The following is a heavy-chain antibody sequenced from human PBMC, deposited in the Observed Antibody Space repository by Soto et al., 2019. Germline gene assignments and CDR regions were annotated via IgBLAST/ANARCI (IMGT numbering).Heavy chain of an antibody. J-gene: IGHJ4*02. D-gene: IGHD3-10*01. CDR2: MNPNSGNT. CDR3: AREITMVRGVYDY. CDR1: GYTFTSYD. V-gene: IGHV1-8*01. Sequence: ASAKVSCKASGYTFTSYDINWVRQATGQGLEWMGWMNPNSGNTGYAQKFQGRVTMTRNTSISTAYMELSSLRSEDTAVYYCAREITMVRGVYDYWGQGTLVTVSS.